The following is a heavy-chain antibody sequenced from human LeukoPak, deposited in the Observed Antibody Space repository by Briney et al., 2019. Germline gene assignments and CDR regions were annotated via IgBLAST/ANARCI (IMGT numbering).Heavy chain of an antibody. J-gene: IGHJ4*02. CDR1: GGSFSGYY. D-gene: IGHD3-22*01. CDR3: ARGLGDRSVYYYLGY. Sequence: PSETLSLTCAVYGGSFSGYYWTWIRQPPGKGLEWIGEINHSGSTNCNPSLKSRVTISVDTSKNQFSLKMTSVTAADTAVCYCARGLGDRSVYYYLGYWGQGTLVTVSS. CDR2: INHSGST. V-gene: IGHV4-34*01.